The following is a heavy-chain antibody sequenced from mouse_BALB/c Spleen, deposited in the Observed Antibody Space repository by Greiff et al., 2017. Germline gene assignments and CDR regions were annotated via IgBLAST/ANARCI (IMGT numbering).Heavy chain of an antibody. Sequence: EVKLVESGPELVKPGASVKMSCKASGYTFTSYVMHWVKQKPGQGLEWIGYINPYNDGTKYNEKFKGKATLTSDKSSSTAYMELSSLTSEDSAVYYCARSGITTDYAMDYWGQGTSVTVSS. V-gene: IGHV1-14*01. J-gene: IGHJ4*01. CDR2: INPYNDGT. D-gene: IGHD1-1*01. CDR1: GYTFTSYV. CDR3: ARSGITTDYAMDY.